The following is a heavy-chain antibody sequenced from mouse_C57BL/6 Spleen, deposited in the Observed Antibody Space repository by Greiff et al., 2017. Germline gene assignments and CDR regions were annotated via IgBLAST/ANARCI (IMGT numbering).Heavy chain of an antibody. V-gene: IGHV2-2*01. CDR2: IWSGGST. CDR3: ARGGLGYFDV. Sequence: QVQLQQSGPGLVQPSQSLSITCTVSGFSLTSYGVHWVRQSPGKGLEWLGVIWSGGSTDYNAAFISRLSISKDNSKSQVFFKMNSLQADDTAIYYCARGGLGYFDVWGTGTTVTVSS. CDR1: GFSLTSYG. J-gene: IGHJ1*03. D-gene: IGHD3-3*01.